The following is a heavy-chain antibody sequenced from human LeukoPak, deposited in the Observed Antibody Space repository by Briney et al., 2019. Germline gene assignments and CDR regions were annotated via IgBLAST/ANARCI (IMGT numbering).Heavy chain of an antibody. V-gene: IGHV3-15*01. J-gene: IGHJ4*02. CDR2: IKRKTDGGTT. Sequence: GGSLRLSCAASGFTFSNAWMSWVRQAPGKGLEWVGRIKRKTDGGTTDFVAPVKGRFTISRDDSKNTLYLQMNSLKIEDTAVYYCTTGFSEYFDFWGQGTLVAVSS. D-gene: IGHD3-3*01. CDR3: TTGFSEYFDF. CDR1: GFTFSNAW.